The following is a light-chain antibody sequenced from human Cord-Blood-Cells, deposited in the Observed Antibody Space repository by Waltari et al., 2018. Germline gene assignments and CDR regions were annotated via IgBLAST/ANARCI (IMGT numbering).Light chain of an antibody. Sequence: DIQMTQSPSTLSASVGDRVTITCLASQSISSWLAWYQQKPGKAPKLLIYDASSLESGVPSRFSGSGSGTECTLTISSLQPDDFATYDCQQYNSYSTFGQGTKVEIK. CDR2: DAS. J-gene: IGKJ1*01. CDR1: QSISSW. V-gene: IGKV1-5*01. CDR3: QQYNSYST.